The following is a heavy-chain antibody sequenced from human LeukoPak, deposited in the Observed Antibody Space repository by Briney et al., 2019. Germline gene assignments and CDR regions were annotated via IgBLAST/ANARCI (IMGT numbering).Heavy chain of an antibody. D-gene: IGHD6-13*01. V-gene: IGHV3-7*01. J-gene: IGHJ4*02. Sequence: GGSLRLSCAASGFTFSSYWMSWVRQAPGKGLEWVANIKQAGSEKYYVDSVKGRFTISRDNAKNSLYLQMNSLRAEDTAVYYCTTIAAAGTFDYWGQGTLVTVSS. CDR2: IKQAGSEK. CDR1: GFTFSSYW. CDR3: TTIAAAGTFDY.